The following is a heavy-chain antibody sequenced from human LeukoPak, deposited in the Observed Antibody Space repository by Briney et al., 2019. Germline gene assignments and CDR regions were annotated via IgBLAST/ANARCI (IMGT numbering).Heavy chain of an antibody. CDR3: AKAPVTTCSGAYCYPFDY. CDR2: IKQDGSEK. J-gene: IGHJ4*02. D-gene: IGHD2-21*01. Sequence: GGSLRLSCAASGFTFSSYWMSWVRQAPGKGLKWVANIKQDGSEKYYVDSVKGRFTISRDNAKNSLYLQMNSLRAEDAAVYYCAKAPVTTCSGAYCYPFDYWGQGTLVTVSS. CDR1: GFTFSSYW. V-gene: IGHV3-7*03.